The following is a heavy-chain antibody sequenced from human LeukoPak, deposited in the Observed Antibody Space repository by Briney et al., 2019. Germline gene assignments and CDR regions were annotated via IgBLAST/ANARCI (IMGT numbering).Heavy chain of an antibody. V-gene: IGHV4-39*01. Sequence: PSETLSLTCTVYGGSISSRSYYWGWIRQPPGKGLEWIGSIYYSGSTYYNPSLKSRVTISVDTSKNQFSLKLSSVTAADTAVYYCAIPRGYSYGYGEDYWGQGTLVTVSS. CDR1: GGSISSRSYY. J-gene: IGHJ4*02. CDR2: IYYSGST. CDR3: AIPRGYSYGYGEDY. D-gene: IGHD5-18*01.